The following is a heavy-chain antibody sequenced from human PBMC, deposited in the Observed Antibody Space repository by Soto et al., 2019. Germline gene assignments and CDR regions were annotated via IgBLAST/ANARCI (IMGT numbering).Heavy chain of an antibody. V-gene: IGHV3-23*01. D-gene: IGHD4-17*01. J-gene: IGHJ4*02. CDR3: AKDRAVTTWRGGYFDY. Sequence: PGGSLRLSCAASGFTFSSYAMSWVRQAPGRGLEWVSAISGSGGSTYYADSVKGRFTISRDNSKNTLYLQMNSLRAEDTAVYYCAKDRAVTTWRGGYFDYWGQGTLVTVSS. CDR1: GFTFSSYA. CDR2: ISGSGGST.